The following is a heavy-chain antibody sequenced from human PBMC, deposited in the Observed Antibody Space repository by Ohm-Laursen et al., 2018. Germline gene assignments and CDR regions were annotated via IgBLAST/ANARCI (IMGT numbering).Heavy chain of an antibody. CDR3: AGRGY. Sequence: GTLSLTCTVSGGSINSYYWSWIRQPAGKGLEWIGRIHTSGITNYNPSPKSRVTMPVDTSKSQFSLNLSSVTAADTAVYYCAGRGYWGQGTLVTVSS. CDR2: IHTSGIT. J-gene: IGHJ4*02. V-gene: IGHV4-4*07. CDR1: GGSINSYY.